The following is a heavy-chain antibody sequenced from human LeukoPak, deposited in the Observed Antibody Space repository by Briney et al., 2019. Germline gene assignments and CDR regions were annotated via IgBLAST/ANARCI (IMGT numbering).Heavy chain of an antibody. CDR1: GFTFSSYW. CDR2: IKQDGSEK. J-gene: IGHJ6*03. V-gene: IGHV3-7*01. CDR3: ARIPAGIATRKGKLYYYYYYMDV. D-gene: IGHD6-13*01. Sequence: GGSLRLSCAASGFTFSSYWMSWVRQAPGKGLEWVANIKQDGSEKYYADSMKGRFTISRDNAKNSLYLQMNSLRAEDTAVYYCARIPAGIATRKGKLYYYYYYMDVWGKGTTVTVSS.